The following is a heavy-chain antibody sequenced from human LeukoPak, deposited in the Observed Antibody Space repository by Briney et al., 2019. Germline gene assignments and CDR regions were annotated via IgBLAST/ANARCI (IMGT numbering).Heavy chain of an antibody. V-gene: IGHV1-2*02. D-gene: IGHD6-13*01. J-gene: IGHJ4*02. CDR2: INPNSGGT. CDR1: GYTLTGYY. CDR3: ARDLSYSSSWYLGHLDY. Sequence: ASVKVSCKASGYTLTGYYMHWVRQAPGHGLEWMGWINPNSGGTNYAQKFQGRVTMTRDTSISTAYMELSRLRSDDTAVYYCARDLSYSSSWYLGHLDYWGQGTLVTVSS.